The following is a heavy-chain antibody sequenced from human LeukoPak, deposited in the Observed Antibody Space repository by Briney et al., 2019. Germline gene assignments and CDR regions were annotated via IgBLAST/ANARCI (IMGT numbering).Heavy chain of an antibody. V-gene: IGHV4-59*08. J-gene: IGHJ5*02. Sequence: SETLSLTCTVSGGSISSYYWSWIRQPPGKGLEWIGYIYYSGSTNYNPSLKSRVTISVDTSKNQFSLKLSSVTAADTAVYYCARHSGSTSYIDPWGQGTLVTVSS. CDR3: ARHSGSTSYIDP. CDR1: GGSISSYY. CDR2: IYYSGST. D-gene: IGHD2-2*01.